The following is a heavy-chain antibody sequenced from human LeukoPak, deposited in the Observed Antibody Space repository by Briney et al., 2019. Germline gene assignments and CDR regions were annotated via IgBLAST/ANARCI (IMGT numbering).Heavy chain of an antibody. J-gene: IGHJ4*01. CDR2: IGPTGSDR. CDR1: GLTFSTSG. Sequence: GSLRLSCTASGLTFSTSGFNWVRQAPGKGLEWVASIGPTGSDRYHADSIKGRFTISRDNANNFLYLQMNSLRAEDTAVYYCATETNGRHYDYWGRGTLLTVSS. V-gene: IGHV3-21*06. D-gene: IGHD1-14*01. CDR3: ATETNGRHYDY.